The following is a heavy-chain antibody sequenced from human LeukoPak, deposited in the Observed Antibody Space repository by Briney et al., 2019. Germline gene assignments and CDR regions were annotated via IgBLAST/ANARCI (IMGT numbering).Heavy chain of an antibody. CDR1: GFTFSSYA. Sequence: PGGSLRLSCAASGFTFSSYAIHWVRQAPGQGLEWVAVISYDGSNKYYADSVKGRFTISRDNSKNTLYLQMNSLRAEDTAVYYCARAMSTDNYYYYGMDVWGQGTTVTVSS. J-gene: IGHJ6*02. D-gene: IGHD5-12*01. V-gene: IGHV3-30-3*01. CDR3: ARAMSTDNYYYYGMDV. CDR2: ISYDGSNK.